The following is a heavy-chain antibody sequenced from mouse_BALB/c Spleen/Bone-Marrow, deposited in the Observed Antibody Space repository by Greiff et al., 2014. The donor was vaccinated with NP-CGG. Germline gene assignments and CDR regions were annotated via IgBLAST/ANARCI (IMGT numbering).Heavy chain of an antibody. CDR3: ARWLLGYAMDY. V-gene: IGHV1-69*02. CDR1: GYTFTSYW. Sequence: QVQLQQSGAELVKPGASVKLSCKASGYTFTSYWMHWVKQRPGRGLEWIGEIDPSDSYTNYNQKFKGKATLTVDKSSSTAYMQLSSLTSEDSAVYYCARWLLGYAMDYWGQGTSVTVSS. CDR2: IDPSDSYT. J-gene: IGHJ4*01. D-gene: IGHD2-3*01.